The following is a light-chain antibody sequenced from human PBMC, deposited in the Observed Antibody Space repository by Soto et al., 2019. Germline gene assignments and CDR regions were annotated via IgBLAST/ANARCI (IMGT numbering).Light chain of an antibody. CDR2: DAS. CDR3: QQRSNWPLT. V-gene: IGKV3-11*01. J-gene: IGKJ5*01. Sequence: EIVLTQSPSTLSLSSGERATLSCGASQSVSSYLAWYQQKPGQAPRLLIYDASNRATGIPARFSGSGYGTDFNLTINSLETEDFAVYYCQQRSNWPLTFGQGTRLEIK. CDR1: QSVSSY.